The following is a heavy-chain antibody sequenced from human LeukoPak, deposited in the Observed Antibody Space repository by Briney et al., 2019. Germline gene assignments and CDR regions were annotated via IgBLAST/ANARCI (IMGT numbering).Heavy chain of an antibody. CDR1: GGSFSDYY. D-gene: IGHD3-16*01. J-gene: IGHJ4*02. CDR3: ARVPPPGATAFGVVDN. Sequence: PSETLSLTCAVYGGSFSDYYWTWIRQSPGKGLEWIGEITHTGNTNYNPSLKSRVTLSVDTSKNQFSLKLNTVTAPDTATYYCARVPPPGATAFGVVDNWGRGTLVTVSS. CDR2: ITHTGNT. V-gene: IGHV4-34*01.